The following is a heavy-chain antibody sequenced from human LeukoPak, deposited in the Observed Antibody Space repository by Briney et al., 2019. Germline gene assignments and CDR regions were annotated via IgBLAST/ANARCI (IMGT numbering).Heavy chain of an antibody. Sequence: ASVKVSCKASGYTFTSYGISWVRQAPGQGLEWIGWISAYNGNTNYAQKLQGRVTMTTDTSTSTAYMELRSLRSDDTAVYYCARGSYYDILTGYSHWGQGTLVTVSS. CDR2: ISAYNGNT. V-gene: IGHV1-18*01. CDR3: ARGSYYDILTGYSH. CDR1: GYTFTSYG. D-gene: IGHD3-9*01. J-gene: IGHJ4*02.